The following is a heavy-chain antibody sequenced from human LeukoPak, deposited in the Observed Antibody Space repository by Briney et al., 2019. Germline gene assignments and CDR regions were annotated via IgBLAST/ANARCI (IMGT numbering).Heavy chain of an antibody. D-gene: IGHD6-19*01. CDR3: ARDGYSRGWYAPSPYYYYYYMDV. Sequence: GGSLRLSCAASGFTFSSYGMGWVRQAPGQGLEWVSAISGSGGSTYYADSVKGRFTISRDNSKNTLYLQMNSLRAEDTAVYYCARDGYSRGWYAPSPYYYYYYMDVWGKGTTVTVSS. V-gene: IGHV3-23*01. CDR2: ISGSGGST. CDR1: GFTFSSYG. J-gene: IGHJ6*03.